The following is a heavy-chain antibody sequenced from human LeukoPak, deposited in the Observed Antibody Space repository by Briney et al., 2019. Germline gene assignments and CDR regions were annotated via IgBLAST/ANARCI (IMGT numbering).Heavy chain of an antibody. Sequence: ASVKVSCKASGYTFTGYYMHWVRQAPGPGLGWMGWINPNSGGTNYAQKFQGWVTMTRDTSISTAYMELSRLRSDDTAVYYCARDRYYYDSSGHDDAFDIWGQGTMVTVSS. CDR3: ARDRYYYDSSGHDDAFDI. D-gene: IGHD3-22*01. V-gene: IGHV1-2*04. CDR2: INPNSGGT. J-gene: IGHJ3*02. CDR1: GYTFTGYY.